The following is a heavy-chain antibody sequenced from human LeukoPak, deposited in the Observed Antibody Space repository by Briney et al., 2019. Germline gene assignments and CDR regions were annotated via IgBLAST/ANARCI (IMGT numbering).Heavy chain of an antibody. CDR1: GFTVSDNH. D-gene: IGHD3-10*01. V-gene: IGHV3-53*01. J-gene: IGHJ5*02. CDR3: ARDRGEGFDP. CDR2: IYSAGRT. Sequence: PGGSLRLSCAASGFTVSDNHMSWVRQAPGKGLEGVSIIYSAGRTYYTDSVKGRFTISRDNSKNTLYLQMNSLTAEDTAVYYCARDRGEGFDPWGQGTLVTVSS.